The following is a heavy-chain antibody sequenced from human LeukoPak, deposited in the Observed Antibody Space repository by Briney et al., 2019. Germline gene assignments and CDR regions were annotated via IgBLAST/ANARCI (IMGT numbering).Heavy chain of an antibody. Sequence: PGGSLRLSCAASGFTFTDYAMNWVRQAPGKGLEWVSGISDSASNSFYADSVSGRFTISRDNSRNTLYLQMGSLRGEDTAIYYCAKDRRGGGSGSWGYYAMDVWGEGTTVTVSS. CDR2: ISDSASNS. V-gene: IGHV3-23*01. CDR1: GFTFTDYA. D-gene: IGHD3-10*01. J-gene: IGHJ6*04. CDR3: AKDRRGGGSGSWGYYAMDV.